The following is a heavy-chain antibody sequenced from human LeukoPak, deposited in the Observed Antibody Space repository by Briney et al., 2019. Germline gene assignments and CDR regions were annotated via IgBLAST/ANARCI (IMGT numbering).Heavy chain of an antibody. Sequence: SETLSLTCAVYGGSFSGYYWSWIRQPPGKGLEWIGEINHSGSTNYNPSLKSRVTISVDTSKNQFSLKLSSVTAADTAVYYCARGEYYYDSSGYLDYGMDVWGQGTTVTVSS. CDR3: ARGEYYYDSSGYLDYGMDV. J-gene: IGHJ6*02. V-gene: IGHV4-34*01. CDR2: INHSGST. D-gene: IGHD3-22*01. CDR1: GGSFSGYY.